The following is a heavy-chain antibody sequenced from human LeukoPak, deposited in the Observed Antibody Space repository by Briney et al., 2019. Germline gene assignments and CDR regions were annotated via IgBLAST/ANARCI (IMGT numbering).Heavy chain of an antibody. V-gene: IGHV4-34*01. CDR1: GGSFSGYY. J-gene: IGHJ4*02. CDR2: INHSGST. D-gene: IGHD5-18*01. CDR3: ARVSGYSYGSFDY. Sequence: SETLSLTCAVYGGSFSGYYWSWIRQPPGKGLEWIGEINHSGSTNYNPSLKSRVTISVATAKTQFSLKLSSVTAADTAVYYCARVSGYSYGSFDYWGQGTLVTVSS.